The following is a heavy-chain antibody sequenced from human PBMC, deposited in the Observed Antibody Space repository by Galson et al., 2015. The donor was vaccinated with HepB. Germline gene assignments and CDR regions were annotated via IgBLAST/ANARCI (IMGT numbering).Heavy chain of an antibody. J-gene: IGHJ4*02. CDR1: GYTFTNYW. CDR3: ARLEFCSGHYCYSPARY. Sequence: QSGAEVKKPGESLKISCKGSGYTFTNYWIGWVRQMPGKGLEWMGIVYPGDSNTKYSPSFQGQVTISADKSINTAYVQWNSLKASDTAMYYCARLEFCSGHYCYSPARYWGQGTLITVSS. V-gene: IGHV5-51*01. CDR2: VYPGDSNT. D-gene: IGHD3-3*01.